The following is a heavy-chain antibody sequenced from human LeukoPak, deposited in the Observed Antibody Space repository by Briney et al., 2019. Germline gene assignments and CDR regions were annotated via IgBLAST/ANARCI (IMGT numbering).Heavy chain of an antibody. V-gene: IGHV4-59*01. CDR1: GGSISSYY. CDR2: IYYSGST. J-gene: IGHJ3*02. D-gene: IGHD6-13*01. Sequence: SETLSLTCTVSGGSISSYYWSWIRQPPGKGLEWIGYIYYSGSTNYNPSLKSRVTISVDTSKNQFSLKLSSVTAADTAVYYCARDCGYSSWVCAFDIWGQGTMVTVSS. CDR3: ARDCGYSSWVCAFDI.